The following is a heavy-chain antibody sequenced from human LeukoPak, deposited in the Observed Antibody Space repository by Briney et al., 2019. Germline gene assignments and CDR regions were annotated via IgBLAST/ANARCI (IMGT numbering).Heavy chain of an antibody. D-gene: IGHD3-10*01. CDR1: GFTFTSYS. CDR2: TSDRGDYS. CDR3: ATLPYGSGPTYGDY. Sequence: GGSLRLSCAASGFTFTSYSMSWVRQAPGKGLEWVSGTSDRGDYSYYADSVKGRFTISRDNSKNTLYLQMNSLRAEDTAVYYCATLPYGSGPTYGDYWGQGTLVTVSS. V-gene: IGHV3-23*01. J-gene: IGHJ4*02.